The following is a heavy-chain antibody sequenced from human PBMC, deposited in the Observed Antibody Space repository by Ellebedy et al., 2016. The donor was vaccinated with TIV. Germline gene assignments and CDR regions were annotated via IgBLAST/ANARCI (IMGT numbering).Heavy chain of an antibody. CDR3: ARLIMTTVTNQLDY. D-gene: IGHD4-11*01. Sequence: MPSETLSLTCTVSGGSISSSSYYWGCIRQPPGKGPEWIGNIYYSGSTFYNPSLKSRGTISVDTSKNQFSLKLSSVTAADTAVYYCARLIMTTVTNQLDYWGQGTLVTVSS. CDR1: GGSISSSSYY. J-gene: IGHJ4*02. CDR2: IYYSGST. V-gene: IGHV4-39*01.